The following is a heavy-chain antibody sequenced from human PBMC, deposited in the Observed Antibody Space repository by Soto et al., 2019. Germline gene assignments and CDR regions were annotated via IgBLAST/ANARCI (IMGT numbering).Heavy chain of an antibody. CDR3: ARGKVMIDIVVVPAASNPYWFDP. CDR2: ISSSSSYI. Sequence: PGGSLRLSCAASGFTFCSYSMNWVRQAPGKGLEWVSSISSSSSYIYYADSVKGRFTISRDNAKNSLYLQMNSLRAEDTAVYYCARGKVMIDIVVVPAASNPYWFDPWGQGTLVTVSS. CDR1: GFTFCSYS. V-gene: IGHV3-21*01. D-gene: IGHD2-2*01. J-gene: IGHJ5*02.